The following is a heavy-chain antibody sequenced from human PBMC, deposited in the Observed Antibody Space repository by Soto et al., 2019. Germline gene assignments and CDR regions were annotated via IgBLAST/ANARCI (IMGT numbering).Heavy chain of an antibody. CDR2: IYPGDSDT. D-gene: IGHD2-2*01. V-gene: IGHV5-51*01. J-gene: IGHJ5*02. Sequence: GESLKISCKGSGYSFTSYWIGWVRQMPGKGLEWMGIIYPGDSDTRYSPSFQGQVTISADKSISTAYLQWSSLKASDTAMYYWARRPRVCDSTSCYEGNWFDPWGQGTLVTVSS. CDR1: GYSFTSYW. CDR3: ARRPRVCDSTSCYEGNWFDP.